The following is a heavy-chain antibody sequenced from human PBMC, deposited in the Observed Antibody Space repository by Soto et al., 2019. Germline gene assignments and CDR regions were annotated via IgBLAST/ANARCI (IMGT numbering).Heavy chain of an antibody. V-gene: IGHV1-18*01. CDR1: GYTFTSYG. CDR3: ARDDPPPRE. CDR2: INAYTGNT. Sequence: QVQLVQSGAQVKKPGASVKVSCKASGYTFTSYGISWVRQAPGQVLQWMGWINAYTGNTNNAQKLQGRVAMTTDPSTSTAAMEARSLRSHATAAYYCARDDPPPREWGQGTPVTVSS. J-gene: IGHJ4*02.